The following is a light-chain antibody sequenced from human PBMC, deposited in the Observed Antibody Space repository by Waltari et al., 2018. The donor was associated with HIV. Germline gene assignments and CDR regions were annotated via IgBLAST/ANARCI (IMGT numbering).Light chain of an antibody. J-gene: IGKJ1*01. CDR3: QQYGSSPSWT. V-gene: IGKV3-20*01. CDR2: GAS. Sequence: EIVLTQSPGTLSLSPGERATLPCRASQSVSSSYLAWYQQKPGQAPSLLTYGASSRATGIPDRFSGSGSGTDFTLTISRLEPEDFAVYYCQQYGSSPSWTFGQGTMVEIK. CDR1: QSVSSSY.